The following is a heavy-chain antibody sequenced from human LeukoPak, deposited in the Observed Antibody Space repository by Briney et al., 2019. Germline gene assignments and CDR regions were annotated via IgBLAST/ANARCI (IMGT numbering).Heavy chain of an antibody. CDR3: AKYGSYNYFDTSPDY. Sequence: PGRSLRLSCEASGFTFSSYGMHWVGQAPGKGLEWVAVISYDESNKNYADSVKGRFTISRDNSKNTLYLQMNSLRAEDTAVYFCAKYGSYNYFDTSPDYWGQGTLVTVSS. CDR1: GFTFSSYG. J-gene: IGHJ4*02. V-gene: IGHV3-30*18. D-gene: IGHD3-22*01. CDR2: ISYDESNK.